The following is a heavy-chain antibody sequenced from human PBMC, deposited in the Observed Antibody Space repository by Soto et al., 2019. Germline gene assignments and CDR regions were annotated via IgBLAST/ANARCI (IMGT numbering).Heavy chain of an antibody. CDR1: GFTFSSYG. V-gene: IGHV3-33*01. D-gene: IGHD2-15*01. J-gene: IGHJ4*02. Sequence: QVQLVESGGGVVQPGRSLRLSCAASGFTFSSYGMHWVRQAPGKGLEWVAVIWYDGSNKYYADSVKGRFTISRDNSKNTLYLQMNSLRAEDTVVYYCARDRGWVVAASGLDSWGQGTLVTVAA. CDR2: IWYDGSNK. CDR3: ARDRGWVVAASGLDS.